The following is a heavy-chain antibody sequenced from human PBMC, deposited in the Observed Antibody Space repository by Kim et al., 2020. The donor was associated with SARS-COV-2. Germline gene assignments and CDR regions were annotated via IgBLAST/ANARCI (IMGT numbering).Heavy chain of an antibody. V-gene: IGHV3-21*01. CDR3: ARLYYDSSVYHHYLDY. CDR1: GFTFSGYC. D-gene: IGHD3-22*01. J-gene: IGHJ4*02. Sequence: GGSLRLSCAASGFTFSGYCMHWVRQAPGKGLECVSSISSSSSYIYYADSVKGRFTISRDNSKNSLYLQMTSLRPEDTAVYYCARLYYDSSVYHHYLDYWGPGTLGTASS. CDR2: ISSSSSYI.